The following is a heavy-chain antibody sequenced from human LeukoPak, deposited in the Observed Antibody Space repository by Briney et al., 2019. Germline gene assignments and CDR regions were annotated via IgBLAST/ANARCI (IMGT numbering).Heavy chain of an antibody. J-gene: IGHJ4*02. CDR3: ARVHSSGWYSDY. CDR2: IYSGGST. D-gene: IGHD6-19*01. Sequence: GGSLRLSCAASGFTVSSNYMSWVRQAPGKGLEWVSVIYSGGSTYYADSVKGRFTISRDNSKNTLYLQMNSLRAEDTAAYYCARVHSSGWYSDYWRQGTLVTVSS. V-gene: IGHV3-53*01. CDR1: GFTVSSNY.